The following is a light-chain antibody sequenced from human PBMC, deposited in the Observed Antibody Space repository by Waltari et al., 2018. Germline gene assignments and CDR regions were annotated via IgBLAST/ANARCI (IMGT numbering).Light chain of an antibody. V-gene: IGKV3-20*01. CDR1: QSVSSGY. CDR2: GAS. J-gene: IGKJ4*01. Sequence: EIVLTQSPGTLSLSPGERATLSCRAGQSVSSGYLAWYQQKHGQAPRLLISGASSRATCIPDRFSGSGSGTDFTLTINRLGPEDSGVYYCQQYGSSPPLTFGGGTKVEI. CDR3: QQYGSSPPLT.